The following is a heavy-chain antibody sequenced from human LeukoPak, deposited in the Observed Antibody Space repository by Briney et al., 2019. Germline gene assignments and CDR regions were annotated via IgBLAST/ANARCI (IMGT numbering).Heavy chain of an antibody. Sequence: ASVKVSCKASGYTFTSNGINWVRQAPGQGLEWMGWISAYNGNTDYAQKLQGRVTMTTDTSTSTAYMEPRSLRSDDTAVYYCARDLGYIAVAGTAYYYYGMDVWGQGTTVTVSS. D-gene: IGHD6-19*01. CDR2: ISAYNGNT. V-gene: IGHV1-18*01. CDR3: ARDLGYIAVAGTAYYYYGMDV. J-gene: IGHJ6*02. CDR1: GYTFTSNG.